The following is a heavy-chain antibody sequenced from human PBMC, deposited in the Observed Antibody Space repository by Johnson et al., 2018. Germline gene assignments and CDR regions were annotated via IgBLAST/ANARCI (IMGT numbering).Heavy chain of an antibody. CDR1: GGSFSGYY. V-gene: IGHV4-34*01. CDR2: INHSGST. CDR3: ARGRDYSKYVWGGRCAFDI. J-gene: IGHJ3*02. D-gene: IGHD4-11*01. Sequence: QVQLQQWGAGLLKPSETLSLTCAVYGGSFSGYYWSWIRQPPGKGLEWIGEINHSGSTNYNPSLKSRVTISLDKSKNQFSLKLSSMTAADTAVYYCARGRDYSKYVWGGRCAFDIWGQGTMVTVSS.